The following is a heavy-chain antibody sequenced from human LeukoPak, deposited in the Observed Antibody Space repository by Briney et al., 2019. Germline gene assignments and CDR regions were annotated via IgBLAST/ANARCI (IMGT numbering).Heavy chain of an antibody. V-gene: IGHV4-59*01. CDR3: AREDPQTAVPEGLDV. CDR2: IYFSGTT. J-gene: IGHJ6*02. Sequence: SETLSLTCTVSGGSISNYYWSWLRQPPGKGLEWIGYIYFSGTTNINPSLKSRVTISVDMSKNQFSLKLSSVTAADTAVYYCAREDPQTAVPEGLDVWGQGTTVTVSS. D-gene: IGHD4-17*01. CDR1: GGSISNYY.